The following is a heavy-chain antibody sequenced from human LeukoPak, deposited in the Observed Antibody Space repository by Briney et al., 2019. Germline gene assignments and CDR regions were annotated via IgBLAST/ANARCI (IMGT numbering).Heavy chain of an antibody. V-gene: IGHV4-39*01. J-gene: IGHJ4*02. CDR1: SGSIRSSSNY. CDR3: ARFPASTTEYY. D-gene: IGHD4-17*01. CDR2: IYYGGNT. Sequence: GSLRLSCTVSSGSIRSSSNYWVWIRQPPGKGLEWIGSIYYGGNTIYNPSLKSRVTISVDTSKNQLSLTLTSVTAADTGVFYCARFPASTTEYYWGQGILVTVSS.